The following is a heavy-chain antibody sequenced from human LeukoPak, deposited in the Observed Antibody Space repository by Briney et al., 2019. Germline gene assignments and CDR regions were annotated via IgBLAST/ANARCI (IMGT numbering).Heavy chain of an antibody. J-gene: IGHJ4*02. CDR1: GFTFSSYW. CDR2: INHNGNVN. CDR3: ARGFPHGGSFLH. V-gene: IGHV3-7*03. Sequence: WGSLRLSCAASGFTFSSYWMNWARQAPGKGLEWVASINHNGNVNYYVDSVKGRFTISRDNAKNSLYLQMSNLRAEDTAVYYCARGFPHGGSFLHWGQGTQVTVSS. D-gene: IGHD1-26*01.